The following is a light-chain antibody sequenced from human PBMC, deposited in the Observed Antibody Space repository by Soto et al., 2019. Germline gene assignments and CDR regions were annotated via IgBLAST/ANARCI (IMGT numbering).Light chain of an antibody. Sequence: EIVLTQSPGTLSLSPGERATLSCRASQSVISTYLAWYQQKPGQAPRLLVFAASSRATGTPDRFSGNGSETDFTLTISRLEPEDCAVYFCHQYGLSPYTFGQGTKLEIK. J-gene: IGKJ2*01. CDR2: AAS. CDR1: QSVISTY. CDR3: HQYGLSPYT. V-gene: IGKV3-20*01.